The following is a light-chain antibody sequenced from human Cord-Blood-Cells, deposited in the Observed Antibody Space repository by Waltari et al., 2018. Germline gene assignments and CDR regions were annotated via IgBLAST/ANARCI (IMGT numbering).Light chain of an antibody. V-gene: IGKV2-40*01. CDR1: QSLWDSDDGNTY. CDR3: MQRIEFPWT. J-gene: IGKJ1*01. CDR2: TLS. Sequence: DIVMTQTPLSLHVTPGEPASISCRSSQSLWDSDDGNTYLDWYLQKPGQSPQLLIYTLSYLASGVPYRFSGSGSGTDFTLKISRVEAEDVGVYYCMQRIEFPWTFGQGTKVEIK.